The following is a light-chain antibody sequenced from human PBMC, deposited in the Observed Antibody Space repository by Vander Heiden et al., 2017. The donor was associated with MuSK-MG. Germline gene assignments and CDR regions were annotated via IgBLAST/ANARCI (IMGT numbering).Light chain of an antibody. V-gene: IGLV3-21*03. CDR1: NIGSKS. CDR3: QVWDSSSDHAV. Sequence: SYVLTQPPSVSVAPGKTARITCGGNNIGSKSVHWYQQKPGQAPVLVVYDDSDGPSGIPERFSGSNSGNTATLTISRVEAGDEADYYCQVWDSSSDHAVFGGGTQLTVL. CDR2: DDS. J-gene: IGLJ7*01.